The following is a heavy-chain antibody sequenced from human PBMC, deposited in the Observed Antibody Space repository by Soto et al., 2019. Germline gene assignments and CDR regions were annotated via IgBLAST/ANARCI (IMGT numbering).Heavy chain of an antibody. CDR1: GFTFSNYW. D-gene: IGHD3-10*01. Sequence: EVQVVESGGGLVQPGGSLRLSCAASGFTFSNYWMQWVRQAPGKGLVWVSRINSDGSSTSYADSVKGRFTISRDNAKNTLSLPMNWLRAEDTAVYYCARAVRSGSYPYDYCGMDDWGHGTTVTVSS. V-gene: IGHV3-74*01. J-gene: IGHJ6*02. CDR2: INSDGSST. CDR3: ARAVRSGSYPYDYCGMDD.